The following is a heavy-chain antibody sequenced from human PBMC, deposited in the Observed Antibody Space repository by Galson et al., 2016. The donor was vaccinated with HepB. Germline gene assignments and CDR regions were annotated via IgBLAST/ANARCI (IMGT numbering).Heavy chain of an antibody. CDR1: GGSISSSDNY. CDR3: AGGGYSSSWYLFDAFDI. J-gene: IGHJ3*02. CDR2: IYYSGST. D-gene: IGHD6-13*01. V-gene: IGHV4-39*01. Sequence: ETLSLTCNVSGGSISSSDNYWGWIRQPPGKGLEWIGSIYYSGSTYYNPSLRSRITISVDTSKNQFSLNLTSVTAADTDVYYCAGGGYSSSWYLFDAFDIWGQGTMVTVSS.